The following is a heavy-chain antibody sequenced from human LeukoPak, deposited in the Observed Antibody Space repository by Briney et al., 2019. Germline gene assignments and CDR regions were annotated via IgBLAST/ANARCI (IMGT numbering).Heavy chain of an antibody. V-gene: IGHV3-30-3*01. CDR1: GFTFSSYA. D-gene: IGHD1-26*01. CDR2: VSYDGSNK. CDR3: AKGGKWDVTPFDY. Sequence: GGSLRLSCAASGFTFSSYAMHWVRQAPGKGLEWVAVVSYDGSNKYYADSVKGRFTISRDNSKNTLYLQVNSLRAEDTAVYYCAKGGKWDVTPFDYWGQGTLVTVSS. J-gene: IGHJ4*02.